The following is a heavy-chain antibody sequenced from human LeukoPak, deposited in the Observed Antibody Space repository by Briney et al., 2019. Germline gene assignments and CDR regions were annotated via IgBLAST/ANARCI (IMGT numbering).Heavy chain of an antibody. Sequence: PGGSLRLSCAASGFTFSSYGMHWVRQAPGKGLEWVAFIRYDGSNKYYADSVKGRFTISRDNSKNTLYLQMNSLRAEDTAVYYCAKDSGYYDSSGYYGDAFDIWGQGTMVTVSS. D-gene: IGHD3-22*01. CDR2: IRYDGSNK. CDR3: AKDSGYYDSSGYYGDAFDI. CDR1: GFTFSSYG. J-gene: IGHJ3*02. V-gene: IGHV3-30*02.